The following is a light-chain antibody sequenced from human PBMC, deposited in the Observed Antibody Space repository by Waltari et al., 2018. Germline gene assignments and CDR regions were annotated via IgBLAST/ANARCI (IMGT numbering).Light chain of an antibody. CDR2: GAS. CDR3: QQHSNWPLT. V-gene: IGKV3-15*01. J-gene: IGKJ4*01. Sequence: EIVLTQSPATLSVSPGERATLSCRASQTVSSSLACYQQRPGQAPRLLIYGASSRATGIPDRFSGSGSGTDVTLTISSLEPEDFAVYYCQQHSNWPLTFGGGTKVEIK. CDR1: QTVSSS.